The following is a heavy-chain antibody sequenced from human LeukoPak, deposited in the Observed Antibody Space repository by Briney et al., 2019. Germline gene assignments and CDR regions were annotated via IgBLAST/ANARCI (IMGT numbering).Heavy chain of an antibody. Sequence: SETLSLTCTVSGGSISSYYWSWIRQPPGKGLEWIGYIYYSGSTNYNPPLKSRVTISVDTSKNQFSLKLSSVTAADTAVYYCARGLVAATHYFDYWGQGTLVTVSS. D-gene: IGHD2-15*01. CDR2: IYYSGST. V-gene: IGHV4-59*01. CDR3: ARGLVAATHYFDY. J-gene: IGHJ4*02. CDR1: GGSISSYY.